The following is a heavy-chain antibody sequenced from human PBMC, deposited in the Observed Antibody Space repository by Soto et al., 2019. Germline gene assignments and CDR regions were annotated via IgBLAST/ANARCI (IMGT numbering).Heavy chain of an antibody. CDR2: INPDGNVG. CDR3: AGWGGHDYNY. V-gene: IGHV3-7*03. Sequence: EVQLLGSGGGLVQPGGSLRLSCVGSGFTFSTYWMTWVRQAPGKGLEWVANINPDGNVGTYVDSVRGRFTTSRDNAKNSLYLQMNSLRADDTAVYFCAGWGGHDYNYWGQGIMVTVSS. J-gene: IGHJ4*02. CDR1: GFTFSTYW. D-gene: IGHD4-4*01.